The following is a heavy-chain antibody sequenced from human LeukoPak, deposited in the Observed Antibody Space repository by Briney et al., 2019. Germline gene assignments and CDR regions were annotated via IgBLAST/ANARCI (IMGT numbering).Heavy chain of an antibody. Sequence: GESLKISCKGSGYSFATYWIGWVRQMPGKGLEWMGIIYPGDSDTRYSPSFQGQVTISADKSISTAYLRWSSLKASDTAMYYCARSPHWYFDLWGRGTLVTVSS. CDR3: ARSPHWYFDL. J-gene: IGHJ2*01. V-gene: IGHV5-51*01. CDR1: GYSFATYW. CDR2: IYPGDSDT.